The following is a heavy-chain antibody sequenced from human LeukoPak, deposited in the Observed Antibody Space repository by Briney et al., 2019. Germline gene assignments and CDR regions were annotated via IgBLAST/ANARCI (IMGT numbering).Heavy chain of an antibody. J-gene: IGHJ4*02. CDR1: GFTFGSYA. Sequence: GGSLRLSCAASGFTFGSYAMSWVRQAPGKGLEWVSAISGSGGSTYYADSVKGRFTISRDNSKNTLYLQMNSLRAEDTAVYYCAKDGSAAGRGLTFVPIWGQGTLVTVSS. D-gene: IGHD6-13*01. CDR3: AKDGSAAGRGLTFVPI. CDR2: ISGSGGST. V-gene: IGHV3-23*01.